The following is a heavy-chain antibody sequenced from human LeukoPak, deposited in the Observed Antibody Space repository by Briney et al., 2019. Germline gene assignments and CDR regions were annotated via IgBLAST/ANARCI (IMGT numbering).Heavy chain of an antibody. CDR1: EFTFSTYP. J-gene: IGHJ6*02. Sequence: GGSLRLSCVGSEFTFSTYPMSWVRQAPGKGLEWVSAISGSGGSTFYADSVKGRFTISRDNSKNTLFLQMNSLGAEDTAIYYCATRGKDGYNANYYGMDVWGQGTTVTVSS. CDR2: ISGSGGST. CDR3: ATRGKDGYNANYYGMDV. V-gene: IGHV3-23*01. D-gene: IGHD5-24*01.